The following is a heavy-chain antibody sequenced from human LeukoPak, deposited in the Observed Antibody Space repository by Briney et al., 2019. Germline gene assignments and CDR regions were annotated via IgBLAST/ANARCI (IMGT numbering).Heavy chain of an antibody. D-gene: IGHD2-15*01. CDR3: ARVGRCSCYLNWFDP. Sequence: PCETLSLTCPVSGGSLSSVGYYWIWIPQHPGKGLEWFGYIDDSMSTYYSQALKSRITISVDDSDYQYLLKLSSVAAAVTAVDYCARVGRCSCYLNWFDPWGQGTLVTVSS. CDR1: GGSLSSVGYY. CDR2: IDDSMST. V-gene: IGHV4-31*03. J-gene: IGHJ5*02.